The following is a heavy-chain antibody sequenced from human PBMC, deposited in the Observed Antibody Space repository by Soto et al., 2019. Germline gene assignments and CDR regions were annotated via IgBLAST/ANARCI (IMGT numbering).Heavy chain of an antibody. D-gene: IGHD4-4*01. V-gene: IGHV3-7*01. CDR1: SFNFVVYG. J-gene: IGHJ4*02. Sequence: GPQRLCSGASSFNFVVYGGCWIRRAAGRGLEWVATIKQDGTDKYYLDSVKGRFTISRDNAKSSLYLQMDSLRAEDTAIYYCTRAFEQTWLQFKQFDYWGQGTTVTVSS. CDR3: TRAFEQTWLQFKQFDY. CDR2: IKQDGTDK.